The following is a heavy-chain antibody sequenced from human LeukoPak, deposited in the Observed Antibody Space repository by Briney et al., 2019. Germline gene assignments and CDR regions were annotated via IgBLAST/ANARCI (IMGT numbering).Heavy chain of an antibody. CDR3: ARALIYYYMDV. CDR1: GYTFTGYY. J-gene: IGHJ6*03. Sequence: ASVKVSCKASGYTFTGYYMHWVRQAPGQGLEWMGWINPNSGGTKYAQEFQGRVTMTRDTSISTAYMEVSRLRSDDTAVYYCARALIYYYMDVWGKGTTVTISS. V-gene: IGHV1-2*02. CDR2: INPNSGGT.